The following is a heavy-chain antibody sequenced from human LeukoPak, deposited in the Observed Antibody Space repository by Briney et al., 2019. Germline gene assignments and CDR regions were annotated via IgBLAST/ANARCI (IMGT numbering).Heavy chain of an antibody. J-gene: IGHJ4*02. D-gene: IGHD1-26*01. V-gene: IGHV1-18*01. CDR3: ARDVSSGSWWEGETFDY. CDR1: GYTFISYG. Sequence: ASVKVSCKASGYTFISYGISWVRQAPGQGLEWMGWISAYNGNTKYTQKLQGRVTVTTDTSTSTAYMELRSLRSDDTAVHYCARDVSSGSWWEGETFDYWGQGTLVIVPS. CDR2: ISAYNGNT.